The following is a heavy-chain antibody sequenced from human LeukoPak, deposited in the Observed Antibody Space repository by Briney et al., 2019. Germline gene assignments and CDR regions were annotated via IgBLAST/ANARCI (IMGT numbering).Heavy chain of an antibody. J-gene: IGHJ6*04. D-gene: IGHD3-10*02. CDR2: ISSSGSTI. V-gene: IGHV3-48*03. CDR1: GFSFSPSA. Sequence: GGSLRLSCVTSGFSFSPSAMNWVRQAPGKGLEWVSYISSSGSTIYYADSVKGRFTISRDNAKNSLYLQMNSLRAEDTAVYYCAELGITMIGGVWGKGTTVTISS. CDR3: AELGITMIGGV.